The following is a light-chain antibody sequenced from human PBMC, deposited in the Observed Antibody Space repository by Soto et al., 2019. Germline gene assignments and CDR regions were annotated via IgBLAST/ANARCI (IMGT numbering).Light chain of an antibody. CDR1: QSVRSSY. V-gene: IGKV3-20*01. Sequence: EIVLTQSPGTLSLSPGERATLSCRASQSVRSSYLAWYQQKPGQAPRLLIFGASSRATGIPDRFSGSGCGTDFTLTISRLEPEDFAVYYFQQYGSSPRTFGQGTKVEIK. CDR3: QQYGSSPRT. J-gene: IGKJ1*01. CDR2: GAS.